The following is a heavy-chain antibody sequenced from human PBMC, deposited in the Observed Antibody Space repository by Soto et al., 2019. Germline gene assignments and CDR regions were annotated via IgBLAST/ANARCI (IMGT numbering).Heavy chain of an antibody. D-gene: IGHD3-10*01. CDR3: ARGVYGSGNYYTGPSAFDI. CDR2: TIPVFNTA. Sequence: QVQLEQSGAEVKKTGSSVKVSCKASGGTLSDHGVAWLRQAPGQGLEWMGGTIPVFNTAKYAQKFQGRVTVTADKFTNIAYMELSSLRSEDTAFYFCARGVYGSGNYYTGPSAFDIWGQGTVVIVSS. V-gene: IGHV1-69*06. J-gene: IGHJ3*02. CDR1: GGTLSDHG.